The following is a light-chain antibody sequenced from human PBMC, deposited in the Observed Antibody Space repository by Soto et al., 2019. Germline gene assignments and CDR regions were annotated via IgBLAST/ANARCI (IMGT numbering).Light chain of an antibody. V-gene: IGKV3-15*01. Sequence: IVMTQSPATLSVSPGERATLSCMATQSVSSNLAWYQQKPGQAPRLLIYGASTRATGIPARFSGSGSGTEFTLTISSLQSEDFAVYYCQKYNNWRTFGQGTKVDIK. CDR3: QKYNNWRT. CDR1: QSVSSN. CDR2: GAS. J-gene: IGKJ1*01.